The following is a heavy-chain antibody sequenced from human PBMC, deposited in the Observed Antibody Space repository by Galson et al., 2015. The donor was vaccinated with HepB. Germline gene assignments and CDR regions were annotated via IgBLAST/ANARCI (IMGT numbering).Heavy chain of an antibody. CDR3: ARDLRSGGNANLDAFDI. J-gene: IGHJ3*02. CDR2: IWYDGSNK. Sequence: SLRLSCAASGFTFSSYGMHWVRQAPGKGLEWVAVIWYDGSNKYYADSVKGRFTISRDNSKNTLYLQMNSLRAEDTAVYYCARDLRSGGNANLDAFDIWGQGTMVTVSS. V-gene: IGHV3-33*01. CDR1: GFTFSSYG. D-gene: IGHD4-23*01.